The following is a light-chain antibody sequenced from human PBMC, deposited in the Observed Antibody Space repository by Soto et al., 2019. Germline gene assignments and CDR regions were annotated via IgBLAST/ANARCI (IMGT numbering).Light chain of an antibody. V-gene: IGLV2-14*01. J-gene: IGLJ1*01. CDR2: DVS. CDR1: SSDVGGYNY. CDR3: RSYTSSSTPHYV. Sequence: QSALTQPASVSGSPGQSITISCTGTSSDVGGYNYVSWYQQHPGKAPKLMIYDVSNRPSGVSNRFSGSKSGNTASLTISGLQAEDEADYYCRSYTSSSTPHYVFGTGTRSPS.